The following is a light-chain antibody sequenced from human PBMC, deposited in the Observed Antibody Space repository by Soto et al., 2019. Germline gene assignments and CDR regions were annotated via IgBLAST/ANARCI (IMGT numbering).Light chain of an antibody. J-gene: IGKJ1*01. V-gene: IGKV3-15*01. CDR2: GAS. Sequence: ETVMTQSPATLSVSPGEGATLSCRASQSLNTNLAWYQQKLGQAPRVLIYGASTRATGIPARFSGSGSGTEFTLTISGLQSEDSGVYFCHEYNTWPWTFGQATRVEIK. CDR1: QSLNTN. CDR3: HEYNTWPWT.